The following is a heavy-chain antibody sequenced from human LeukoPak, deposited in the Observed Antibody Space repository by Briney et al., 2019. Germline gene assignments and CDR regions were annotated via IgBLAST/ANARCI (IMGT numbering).Heavy chain of an antibody. V-gene: IGHV4-61*02. D-gene: IGHD3-10*01. CDR1: GGSISSGSYY. J-gene: IGHJ4*02. CDR2: IYTSGST. CDR3: ARETNPIWFGELNPYFDY. Sequence: TLSLTCTVSGGSISSGSYYWSWIRQPAGKGLEWIGRIYTSGSTNYNPSLKSRVTISVDTSKNQFSLKLSSVTAADTAVYYCARETNPIWFGELNPYFDYWGQGTLVTVSS.